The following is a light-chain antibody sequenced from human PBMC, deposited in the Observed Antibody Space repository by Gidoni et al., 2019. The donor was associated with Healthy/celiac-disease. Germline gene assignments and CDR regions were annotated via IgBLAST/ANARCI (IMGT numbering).Light chain of an antibody. CDR3: QQSYSTPRT. Sequence: DIQMTQSPSSLSASVGDRVTITCRASQSISSYLNWYQQKPGKDPKLLIYAASSLQSGVPSRFSGSGSGTDFTLNISSLQPEDFATYYCQQSYSTPRTFGQGTKLEIK. V-gene: IGKV1-39*01. CDR1: QSISSY. J-gene: IGKJ2*01. CDR2: AAS.